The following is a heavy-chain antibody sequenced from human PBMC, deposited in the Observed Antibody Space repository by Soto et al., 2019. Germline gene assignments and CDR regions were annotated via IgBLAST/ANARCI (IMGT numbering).Heavy chain of an antibody. J-gene: IGHJ4*02. Sequence: PGASVKVSCKTSGYSFTSYFIHWVRQAPGQGLEWMGIINPSGGSTNYAQKLQGRVSMTRDRSTSTVHMELSSLRSDDTAMYYCAREYGNYDSSGYYAYWGQGTLVTVSS. V-gene: IGHV1-46*01. CDR2: INPSGGST. D-gene: IGHD3-22*01. CDR3: AREYGNYDSSGYYAY. CDR1: GYSFTSYF.